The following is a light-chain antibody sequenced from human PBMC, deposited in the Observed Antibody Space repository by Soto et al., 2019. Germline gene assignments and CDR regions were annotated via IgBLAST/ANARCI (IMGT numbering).Light chain of an antibody. CDR3: QQYYSTPLT. Sequence: DIVMTQSPDSLAVSLGERATINCTSSQSVLYSSTNKNYLSWYQQKPGQPPKLLIYWASTRESGVPDRFSGSGSGTDVTLTITSLQAADVAVYYCQQYYSTPLTFGGGTKLEIK. J-gene: IGKJ4*01. CDR1: QSVLYSSTNKNY. CDR2: WAS. V-gene: IGKV4-1*01.